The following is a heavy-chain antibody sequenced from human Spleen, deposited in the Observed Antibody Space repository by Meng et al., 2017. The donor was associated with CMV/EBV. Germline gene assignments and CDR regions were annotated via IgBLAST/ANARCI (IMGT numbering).Heavy chain of an antibody. CDR2: IYYNGKT. J-gene: IGHJ4*02. V-gene: IGHV4-39*01. Sequence: SNSCSGGCIRQPPGKGLEWIVTIYYNGKTYYNPSLKSRVTISVDTSNNQFSLKLSSVTAADTAVYYCARQGYCSSTSCYGGHYFDHWGQGTLVTVSS. D-gene: IGHD2-2*01. CDR3: ARQGYCSSTSCYGGHYFDH. CDR1: SNSCS.